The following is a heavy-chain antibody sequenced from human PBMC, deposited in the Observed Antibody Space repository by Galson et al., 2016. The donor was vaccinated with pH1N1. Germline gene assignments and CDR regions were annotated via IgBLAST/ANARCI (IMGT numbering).Heavy chain of an antibody. CDR3: ARQNDYGDYRGDAFDI. V-gene: IGHV5-51*01. D-gene: IGHD4-17*01. CDR1: GHKFTSSW. J-gene: IGHJ3*02. CDR2: IYLGGSLI. Sequence: QSGAEVKKPGESPKISCKGSGHKFTSSWIGWVRQMPGKGLEWMGIIYLGGSLIRYRPSFQGQVTISADKSVNIVYLEWGSLKASDTAMYYCARQNDYGDYRGDAFDIWGQGTMVTVSS.